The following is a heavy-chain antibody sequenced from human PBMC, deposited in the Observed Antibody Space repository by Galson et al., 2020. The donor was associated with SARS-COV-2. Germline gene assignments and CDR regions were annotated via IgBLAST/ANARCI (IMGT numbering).Heavy chain of an antibody. CDR3: AKDFVLLWFGEPNAFDI. CDR1: GFTFSSYG. CDR2: ISYDGSNK. D-gene: IGHD3-10*01. J-gene: IGHJ3*02. V-gene: IGHV3-30*18. Sequence: GGYLRLYCAAYGFTFSSYGMHWVRQAPGKGLEWVAVISYDGSNKYYADSVTGRFTISRDNSKNTLYLQMNSLRAEDTAVYYCAKDFVLLWFGEPNAFDIWGQGTMVTVSS.